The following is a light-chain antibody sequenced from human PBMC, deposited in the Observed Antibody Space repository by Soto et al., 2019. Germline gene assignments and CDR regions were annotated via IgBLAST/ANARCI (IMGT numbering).Light chain of an antibody. CDR1: QGISSY. CDR2: AAS. V-gene: IGKV1-9*01. CDR3: QQLNSYPLP. Sequence: DIQLTQSPSFLSASVGDRVTITCRASQGISSYLAWYQQKPGKAPKLLIYAASTLQSGVPSRFSGSGSGTEFTLTISSLQPEDFATYYCQQLNSYPLPFGRGTRLEI. J-gene: IGKJ5*01.